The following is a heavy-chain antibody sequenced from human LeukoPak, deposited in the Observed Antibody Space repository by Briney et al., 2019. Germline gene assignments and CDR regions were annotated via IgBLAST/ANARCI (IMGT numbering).Heavy chain of an antibody. CDR1: GYTPTELF. Sequence: ASVKVSCKVSGYTPTELFMHWVRHAPGKGLEWMGGFDPEDDETIYAQKLQGRVTMTEDTSTDTAYMELSSLRSEDTAMYYCVRLYYDSSRFYSWFDPWGQGTLVTVSS. CDR2: FDPEDDET. D-gene: IGHD3-22*01. J-gene: IGHJ5*02. CDR3: VRLYYDSSRFYSWFDP. V-gene: IGHV1-24*01.